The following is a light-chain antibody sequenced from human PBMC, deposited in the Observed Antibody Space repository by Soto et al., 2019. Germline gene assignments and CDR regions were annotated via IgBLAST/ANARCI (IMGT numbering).Light chain of an antibody. CDR1: SSDVGSYNL. CDR3: CSYAGSSTYV. V-gene: IGLV2-23*01. CDR2: EGS. Sequence: QSVLTQPASVSGSPGQSITISCTGTSSDVGSYNLVSWYQQHPGKAPKLMIYEGSKRPSGVSNRFSGSKSGNTASLTISGLQAEEEADYYCCSYAGSSTYVFGTGTKLPVL. J-gene: IGLJ1*01.